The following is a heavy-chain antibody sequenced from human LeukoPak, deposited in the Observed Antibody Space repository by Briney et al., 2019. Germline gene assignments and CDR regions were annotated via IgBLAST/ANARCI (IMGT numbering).Heavy chain of an antibody. V-gene: IGHV1-69*13. CDR2: IIPIFGTA. J-gene: IGHJ6*02. D-gene: IGHD6-13*01. CDR1: GGTFSSYA. Sequence: SARVSCKASGGTFSSYAISWVRQAPGQGLEWMGGIIPIFGTANYAQKFQGRVTITADESTSTAYMEPSSLRSEDTAVYYCASYGSSSWYYYYGMDVWGQGTTVTVSS. CDR3: ASYGSSSWYYYYGMDV.